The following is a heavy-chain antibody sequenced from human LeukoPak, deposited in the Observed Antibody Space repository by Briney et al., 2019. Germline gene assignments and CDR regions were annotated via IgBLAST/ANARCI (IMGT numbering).Heavy chain of an antibody. Sequence: SGGTLRLSCAASGFTFSSYGMSWVRQAPGKGLEWVSGISGNSGTTYYADSVKGRFTISRDNSKNTLYLQMNSLRAEDTAVYYCAKGVGATIDYWGQGTLVTVSS. CDR2: ISGNSGTT. J-gene: IGHJ4*02. D-gene: IGHD1-26*01. CDR3: AKGVGATIDY. CDR1: GFTFSSYG. V-gene: IGHV3-23*01.